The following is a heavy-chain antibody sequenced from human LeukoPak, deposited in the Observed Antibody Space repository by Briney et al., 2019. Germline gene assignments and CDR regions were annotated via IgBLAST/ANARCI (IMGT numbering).Heavy chain of an antibody. CDR3: ARDSGVRYFDY. V-gene: IGHV3-53*01. D-gene: IGHD3-10*01. Sequence: PGGSLRLSCSASGFTVISNYMSWVRQAPGKGLEGVAVIYSGGSTYYADSVKGRFTISRDNSNNTLYLQMNSLRAEDTAVYYCARDSGVRYFDYWGQGTLVTVSS. CDR2: IYSGGST. J-gene: IGHJ4*02. CDR1: GFTVISNY.